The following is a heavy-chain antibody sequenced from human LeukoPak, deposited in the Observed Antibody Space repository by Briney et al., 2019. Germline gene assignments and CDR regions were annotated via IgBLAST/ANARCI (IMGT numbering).Heavy chain of an antibody. CDR3: ARGGSSSPIDY. CDR1: RYTFTGYY. V-gene: IGHV1-2*02. J-gene: IGHJ4*02. CDR2: INPNSGGT. D-gene: IGHD6-13*01. Sequence: GASVKVSCKASRYTFTGYYMHWVQQAPGQGLEWMGWINPNSGGTNYAQKFQGRVTMTRDTSITTAYMELSRLTSDDTAVYYCARGGSSSPIDYWGQGTLVTVSS.